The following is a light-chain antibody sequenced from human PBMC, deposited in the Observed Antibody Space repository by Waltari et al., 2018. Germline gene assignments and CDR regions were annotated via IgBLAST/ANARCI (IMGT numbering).Light chain of an antibody. Sequence: QSALTQPASVSGSPGQSITIPCPGTSSDVGSYNPVSWYQDHPGQGPKVIIYDVSDRPSGVSARFSGSKSGNTASLTISGLQAEDEADYYCSSQSSDNVVLFGGGTKVTVL. J-gene: IGLJ3*02. CDR1: SSDVGSYNP. CDR2: DVS. CDR3: SSQSSDNVVL. V-gene: IGLV2-14*03.